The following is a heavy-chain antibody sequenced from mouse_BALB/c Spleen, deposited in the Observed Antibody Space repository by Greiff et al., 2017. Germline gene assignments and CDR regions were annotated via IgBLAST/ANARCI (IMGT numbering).Heavy chain of an antibody. CDR1: GFSLTSYG. V-gene: IGHV2-9*02. D-gene: IGHD3-3*01. CDR3: ARLGRGFAY. CDR2: IWAGGST. Sequence: QVQLQQSGPGLVAPSQSLSITCTVSGFSLTSYGVHWVRQPPGKGLEWLGVIWAGGSTNYNSALMSRLSISKDNSKSQVFLKMNSLQTDATAMYYCARLGRGFAYWGQGTLVTVSA. J-gene: IGHJ3*01.